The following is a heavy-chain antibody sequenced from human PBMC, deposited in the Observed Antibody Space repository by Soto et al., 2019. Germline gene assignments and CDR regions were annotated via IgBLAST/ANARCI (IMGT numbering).Heavy chain of an antibody. Sequence: GESLKIACKGSGYSFTSYWIGWVRQMPGKGLEWMGIIYPGDSDTRYSPSFQGQVTISADKSISTAYLQWSSLKASDTAMYYCASSVGAGDYYYGMDVWGQGTTVNVS. V-gene: IGHV5-51*01. CDR3: ASSVGAGDYYYGMDV. J-gene: IGHJ6*01. CDR2: IYPGDSDT. CDR1: GYSFTSYW. D-gene: IGHD1-26*01.